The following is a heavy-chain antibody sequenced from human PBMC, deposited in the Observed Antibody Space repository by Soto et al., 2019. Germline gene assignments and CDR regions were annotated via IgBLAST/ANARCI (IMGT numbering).Heavy chain of an antibody. Sequence: QVQLVESGGGVVQPGRSLRLSCAASGFTFSSYGMHWVRQAPGKGLEWVAVIWYDGSNKYYADSVKGRFTISRDNSKNTLYLQMNSLRAEDTAVYYCARSRWIQLWTLDYWGQGTLVTVSS. V-gene: IGHV3-33*01. CDR1: GFTFSSYG. J-gene: IGHJ4*02. CDR3: ARSRWIQLWTLDY. D-gene: IGHD5-18*01. CDR2: IWYDGSNK.